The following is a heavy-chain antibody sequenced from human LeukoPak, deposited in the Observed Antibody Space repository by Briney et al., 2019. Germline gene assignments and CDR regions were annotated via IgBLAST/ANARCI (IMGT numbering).Heavy chain of an antibody. CDR2: MNPNTGRT. CDR3: ARLSQTPDYYSSGGYYYLGY. Sequence: GASVKLSCKSSRYTFSSYDINWMRKAAGQGLEWMGWMNPNTGRTGFAQKFQSRLTMTRDTSISTAYMELSSLRSEDTAVYYCARLSQTPDYYSSGGYYYLGYWGQGTPVTVSS. CDR1: RYTFSSYD. J-gene: IGHJ4*02. D-gene: IGHD3-22*01. V-gene: IGHV1-8*01.